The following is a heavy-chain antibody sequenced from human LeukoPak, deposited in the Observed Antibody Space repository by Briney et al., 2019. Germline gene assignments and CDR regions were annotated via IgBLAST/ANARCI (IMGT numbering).Heavy chain of an antibody. CDR3: AKGGDELDY. V-gene: IGHV3-23*01. CDR1: GFTFSRHA. D-gene: IGHD7-27*01. J-gene: IGHJ4*02. CDR2: IDRSGDDT. Sequence: GGSLRLSCAASGFTFSRHAMSWVRQAPGRGLEWVSTIDRSGDDTYYRDSVKGRFTISRDNSKSTFYLQMYSLRAEDTAIYYCAKGGDELDYWGQGTLVTVSS.